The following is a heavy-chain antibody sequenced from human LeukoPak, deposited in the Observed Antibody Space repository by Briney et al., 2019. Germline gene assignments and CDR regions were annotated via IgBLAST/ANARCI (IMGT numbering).Heavy chain of an antibody. Sequence: GGSLRLSCAASGFTFSSYGVHWVRQAPGKGLEWVAVISYDGSNKYYADSVKGRFTISRDNSKNTLYLQMNSLRAEDTAVYYCAKDPLGAPQYYFDYWGQGTLVTVSS. J-gene: IGHJ4*02. V-gene: IGHV3-30*18. CDR2: ISYDGSNK. D-gene: IGHD7-27*01. CDR3: AKDPLGAPQYYFDY. CDR1: GFTFSSYG.